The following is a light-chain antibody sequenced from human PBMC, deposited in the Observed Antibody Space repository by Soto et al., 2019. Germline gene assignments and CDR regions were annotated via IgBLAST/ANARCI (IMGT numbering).Light chain of an antibody. CDR2: EVS. V-gene: IGLV2-14*01. CDR1: SIDIAPYNY. CDR3: SSYTSSTNYV. J-gene: IGLJ1*01. Sequence: QSALTQPACVSGSPGQSLTISCTGTSIDIAPYNYVSWYQQHPGKAPKLIIYEVSYRPSGISNRFSGSKSGNTASLTISGLQAEDEADYYCSSYTSSTNYVFGTGTKLTVL.